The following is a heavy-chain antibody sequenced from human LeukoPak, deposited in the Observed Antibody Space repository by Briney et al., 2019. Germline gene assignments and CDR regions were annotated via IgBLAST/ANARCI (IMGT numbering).Heavy chain of an antibody. CDR3: AKDRALGERPFDY. D-gene: IGHD3-16*01. CDR2: ISGSGGNT. CDR1: GFTFSSYA. V-gene: IGHV3-23*01. J-gene: IGHJ4*02. Sequence: GGSLRLSCAASGFTFSSYAMSWVRRAPGKGLEWVSTISGSGGNTYYADSVKGRFTISRDNSKNTLYLQMNSLRAEDTAVYYCAKDRALGERPFDYWGQGTLVTVSS.